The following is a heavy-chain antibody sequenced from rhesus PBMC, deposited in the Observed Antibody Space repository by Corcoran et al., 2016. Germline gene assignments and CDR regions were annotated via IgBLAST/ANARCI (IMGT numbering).Heavy chain of an antibody. Sequence: QVQLQESGPGLVKPSETLSLTCAVSGGSFSSYWWGWIRQPPGKGLEWIGEINGNSWSTNYNPSLKMRFTMSKDASKNQFSLKLSSVTAADTAVYYCARYPRDCSSTYCSSGGIDYWGQGVLVTVSS. J-gene: IGHJ4*01. CDR3: ARYPRDCSSTYCSSGGIDY. D-gene: IGHD2-15*01. V-gene: IGHV4-80*01. CDR2: INGNSWST. CDR1: GGSFSSYW.